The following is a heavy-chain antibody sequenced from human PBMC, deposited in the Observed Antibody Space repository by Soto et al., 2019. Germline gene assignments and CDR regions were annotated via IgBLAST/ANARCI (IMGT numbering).Heavy chain of an antibody. Sequence: SETLSLTCAVSGDSISSDTYFWGWVRQPPGKGLQWIGSVYYSGSTYYNPSLMSRVTISVDTSKNQFSLSLNSVTAAATAMFYCARHRTTPWGGYRYTSPYYFDYWGQGALVTVSS. CDR1: GDSISSDTYF. D-gene: IGHD3-16*02. CDR2: VYYSGST. V-gene: IGHV4-39*01. CDR3: ARHRTTPWGGYRYTSPYYFDY. J-gene: IGHJ4*02.